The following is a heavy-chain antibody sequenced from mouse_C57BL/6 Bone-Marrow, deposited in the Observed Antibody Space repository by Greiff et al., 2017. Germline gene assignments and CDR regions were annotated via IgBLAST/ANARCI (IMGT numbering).Heavy chain of an antibody. J-gene: IGHJ3*01. V-gene: IGHV1-64*01. CDR2: IHPNSGST. CDR3: SSGLRLPPWFAY. CDR1: GYTFTSYW. D-gene: IGHD3-2*02. Sequence: QVQLQQPGAELVKPGASVKLSCKASGYTFTSYWMHWVKQRPGQGLEWIGMIHPNSGSTNYNEKFKSKATLTVAKSSSTAYMQLSSLTSEDSAVYYCSSGLRLPPWFAYWGQGTRVTVSA.